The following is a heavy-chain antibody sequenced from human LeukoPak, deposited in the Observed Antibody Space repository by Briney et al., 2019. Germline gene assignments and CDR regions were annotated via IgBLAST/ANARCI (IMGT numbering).Heavy chain of an antibody. J-gene: IGHJ4*02. V-gene: IGHV3-30*03. Sequence: GGSLRLSCAASGFTFSSYGMHWVRQAPGKGLEWVAVISYDGSNKYYADSVKGRFTISRDNSKNTLYLQMNSLRAEDTALYYCARGYYDLSTAFDYWGQGTLVTVST. D-gene: IGHD3-3*01. CDR3: ARGYYDLSTAFDY. CDR2: ISYDGSNK. CDR1: GFTFSSYG.